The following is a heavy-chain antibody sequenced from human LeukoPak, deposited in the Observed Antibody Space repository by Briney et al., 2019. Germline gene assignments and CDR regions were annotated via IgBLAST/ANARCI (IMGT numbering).Heavy chain of an antibody. J-gene: IGHJ4*02. V-gene: IGHV4-38-2*02. CDR3: ARTGNLGYSSGWFSFDY. D-gene: IGHD6-19*01. CDR2: IYHSGST. CDR1: GYSISSGYY. Sequence: PSETLSLTCTVSGYSISSGYYWGWIRQPPGKGLEWIGSIYHSGSTYYNPSLKSRVTISVDTSKNQFSLKLSSVTAADTAVYYCARTGNLGYSSGWFSFDYWGQGTLVTVSS.